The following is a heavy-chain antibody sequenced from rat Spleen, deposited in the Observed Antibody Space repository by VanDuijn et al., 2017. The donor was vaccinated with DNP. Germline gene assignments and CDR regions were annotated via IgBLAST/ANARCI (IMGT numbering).Heavy chain of an antibody. Sequence: EVQLVESGGGLVQPGRSLKLSCAVSGFTFSDYDMAWVRQAPKKGLEWVATISYDGGTTHHRDSVKGRFTVSRDDAEGTLYLQMNSLRSEDTATYYCAKVRTTGIPGFAYWGQGTLVTVSS. V-gene: IGHV5-7*01. J-gene: IGHJ3*01. D-gene: IGHD1-9*01. CDR1: GFTFSDYD. CDR3: AKVRTTGIPGFAY. CDR2: ISYDGGTT.